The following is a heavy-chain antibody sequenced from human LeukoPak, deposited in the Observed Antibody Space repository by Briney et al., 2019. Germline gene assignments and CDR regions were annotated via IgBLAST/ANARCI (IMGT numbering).Heavy chain of an antibody. Sequence: TPGGSLRLSCAASGFTFSSYSMNWVRQAPGKGLEWVGRIKSKTDGGTTDYAAPVKGRFTISRDDSKNTLYLQMNSLKTEDTAVYYCTAFLRSTGFDIWGQGTMVTVSS. CDR3: TAFLRSTGFDI. CDR1: GFTFSSYS. CDR2: IKSKTDGGTT. J-gene: IGHJ3*02. V-gene: IGHV3-15*01. D-gene: IGHD2/OR15-2a*01.